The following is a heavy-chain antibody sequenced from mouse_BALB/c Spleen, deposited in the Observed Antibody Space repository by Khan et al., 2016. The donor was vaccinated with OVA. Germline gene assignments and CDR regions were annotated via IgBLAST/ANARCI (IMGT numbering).Heavy chain of an antibody. J-gene: IGHJ3*01. CDR2: ISSVAYSI. CDR1: GFTFIDYG. V-gene: IGHV5-15*02. CDR3: ARGGFAY. Sequence: VVSGGGLVQPGGSRKLSCAASGFTFIDYGMAWVRQTPGKGPEWIAFISSVAYSIYYADTVTGRFTISRENAKNTLYLEMSSLRSDDTAMYYCARGGFAYWGQGTLVTVSA.